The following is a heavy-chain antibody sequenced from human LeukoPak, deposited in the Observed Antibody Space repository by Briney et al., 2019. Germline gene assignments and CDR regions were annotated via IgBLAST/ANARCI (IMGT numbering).Heavy chain of an antibody. Sequence: GGSLRLSCAASGFTFSNYAMHWVRQAPGKGLEWVAVISYDGSNKYYADSVKGRFTISRDNSKNTLYLQMNSLRAEDTAVYYCAKSSAGKFDYWGQGTLVTVSS. V-gene: IGHV3-30*18. D-gene: IGHD6-13*01. CDR3: AKSSAGKFDY. J-gene: IGHJ4*02. CDR2: ISYDGSNK. CDR1: GFTFSNYA.